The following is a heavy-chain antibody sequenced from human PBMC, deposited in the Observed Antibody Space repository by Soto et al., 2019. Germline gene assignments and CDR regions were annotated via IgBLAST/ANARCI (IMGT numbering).Heavy chain of an antibody. Sequence: ASVKVCCKSSGYTFTSYYMHWVRQAPGKGLEWMGIINPSGGSTSYAQKFQGRVTMTRDTSTSTVYMELSSLRSEDTAVYYCARDRTLGNDYDFWSGYSFRYYYYGMDVWGQGTTVTVSS. CDR1: GYTFTSYY. CDR2: INPSGGST. V-gene: IGHV1-46*01. D-gene: IGHD3-3*01. J-gene: IGHJ6*02. CDR3: ARDRTLGNDYDFWSGYSFRYYYYGMDV.